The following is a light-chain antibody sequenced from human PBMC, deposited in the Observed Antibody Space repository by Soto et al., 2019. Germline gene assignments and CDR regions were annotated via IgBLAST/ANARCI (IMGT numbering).Light chain of an antibody. V-gene: IGKV1-5*03. CDR3: QRYNSYPIT. J-gene: IGKJ4*01. CDR1: QSISVW. Sequence: DIQMTQSPSTLSASVGDRVTITCRASQSISVWLAWYQQKPGKAPKLLVYQASNLQSGGPSRFIGSGSGTEFTLTISTLQPEDFATYYCQRYNSYPITFGGGTKVEIK. CDR2: QAS.